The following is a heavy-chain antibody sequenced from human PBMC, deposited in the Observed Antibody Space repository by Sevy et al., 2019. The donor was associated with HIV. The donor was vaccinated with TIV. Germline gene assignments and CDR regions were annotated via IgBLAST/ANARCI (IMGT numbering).Heavy chain of an antibody. V-gene: IGHV4-39*01. Sequence: SETLSLTCAVSGGSIRSSSYYWGWIRQPPGKGLEWIGSIYYSRSTYYNPSLKSRVSISVDTSKNQFSLKLSSVTAADTAVYYCARHGYYYYYGTDVWGQGTTVTVSS. CDR1: GGSIRSSSYY. J-gene: IGHJ6*02. CDR3: ARHGYYYYYGTDV. CDR2: IYYSRST.